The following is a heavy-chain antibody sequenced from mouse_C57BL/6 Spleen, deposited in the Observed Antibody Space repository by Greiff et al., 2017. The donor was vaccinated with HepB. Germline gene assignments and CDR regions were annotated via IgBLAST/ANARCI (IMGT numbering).Heavy chain of an antibody. D-gene: IGHD2-3*01. J-gene: IGHJ1*03. CDR2: IWGDGSK. CDR1: GFSLTSYG. Sequence: QVTLKESGPGLVAPSQSLSITCTVSGFSLTSYGVSWVRQPPGKGLEWLRVIWGDGSKNYHLALISRLSISKDNSKSQVFLKLNSLQTDGTATCYCAKPVDGYYWYFDVWGTGTTVTVSS. V-gene: IGHV2-3*01. CDR3: AKPVDGYYWYFDV.